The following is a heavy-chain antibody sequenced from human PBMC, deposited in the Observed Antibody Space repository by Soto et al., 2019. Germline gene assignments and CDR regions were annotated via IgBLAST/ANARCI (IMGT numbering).Heavy chain of an antibody. CDR2: IIPIDATV. V-gene: IGHV1-69*12. CDR3: ARDLLGFGYTYGAV. D-gene: IGHD3-10*01. CDR1: GGTFSNFA. J-gene: IGHJ6*01. Sequence: QVQLVQSGAEVKKPGSSVKDSCKASGGTFSNFALISWVRQAPGQGLEWMGGIIPIDATVNYAQKFQGRITLTADESTTTAYRDLGSLSSEDTAVYYCARDLLGFGYTYGAVWGQGTTVTVSS.